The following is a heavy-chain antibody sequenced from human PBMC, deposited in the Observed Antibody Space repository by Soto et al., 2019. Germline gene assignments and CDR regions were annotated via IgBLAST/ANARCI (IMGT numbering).Heavy chain of an antibody. Sequence: QVQLVQPGAEVRKPGASVKVSCKASGDTFTNFDFSWVRQPTGQGLEWIGWMRANSGDTGHAQKFQGRVSMTRDTSMSTAYMELSSLRAEDTAVYYCARYIYGQGFKAWGQGTLVFVSS. V-gene: IGHV1-8*01. CDR2: MRANSGDT. J-gene: IGHJ5*02. CDR1: GDTFTNFD. D-gene: IGHD3-3*02. CDR3: ARYIYGQGFKA.